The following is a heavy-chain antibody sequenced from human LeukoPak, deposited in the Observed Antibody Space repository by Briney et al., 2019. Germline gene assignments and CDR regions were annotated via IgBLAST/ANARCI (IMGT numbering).Heavy chain of an antibody. Sequence: PGGSLRLSCAASGFTFSSYSMNWVRQAPGKGLEWVSYISSSSSTIYYADSVKGRFTISRDNAKNSLYLQMNGLRDEDTAVYYCARDSIDMGGYYYYGMDVWGQGTTVTVSS. CDR3: ARDSIDMGGYYYYGMDV. D-gene: IGHD2/OR15-2a*01. V-gene: IGHV3-48*02. CDR2: ISSSSSTI. CDR1: GFTFSSYS. J-gene: IGHJ6*02.